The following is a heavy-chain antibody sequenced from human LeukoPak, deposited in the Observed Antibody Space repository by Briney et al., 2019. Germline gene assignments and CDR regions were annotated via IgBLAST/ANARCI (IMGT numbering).Heavy chain of an antibody. CDR2: IYSGGST. CDR3: AKVRFGVTARYYFDY. Sequence: GGSLRLSCAASGFTVNSKFMSWVRQAQGKGLEWVSVIYSGGSTYYADSVKGRFTISRDNSKNTLYLQMNSLRAEDTAVYYCAKVRFGVTARYYFDYWGQGTLVTVSS. D-gene: IGHD3-10*01. CDR1: GFTVNSKF. V-gene: IGHV3-53*01. J-gene: IGHJ4*02.